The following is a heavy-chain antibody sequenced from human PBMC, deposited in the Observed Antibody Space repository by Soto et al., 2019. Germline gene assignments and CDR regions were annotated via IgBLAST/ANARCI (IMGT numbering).Heavy chain of an antibody. CDR2: IYWDGDE. V-gene: IGHV2-5*02. CDR1: GFSLSTSGVG. J-gene: IGHJ4*02. Sequence: QITLKESGPTLVKPTQTLTLTCTFSGFSLSTSGVGVGWIRQPPGKALEWLALIYWDGDEPYNPSLRTTLTLAKDTSKSQVVLTMTNMDPVDTATYYCSHRSSTSGVFDYWGQGTLVTVSS. D-gene: IGHD3-3*01. CDR3: SHRSSTSGVFDY.